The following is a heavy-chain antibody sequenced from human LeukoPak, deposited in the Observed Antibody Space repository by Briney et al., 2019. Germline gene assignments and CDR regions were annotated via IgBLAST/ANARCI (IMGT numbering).Heavy chain of an antibody. CDR1: GFTFSSYG. CDR2: ISYDGSNK. V-gene: IGHV3-30*18. D-gene: IGHD6-19*01. J-gene: IGHJ6*02. Sequence: PGGSLRLSCAASGFTFSSYGMHWVRQAPGKGLEWVAVISYDGSNKYYADSVKGRFTISRDKSKNTLYLQMNSLGAEDTAVYYWAKDRRSSGLFLDVWGQGTTVTGSS. CDR3: AKDRRSSGLFLDV.